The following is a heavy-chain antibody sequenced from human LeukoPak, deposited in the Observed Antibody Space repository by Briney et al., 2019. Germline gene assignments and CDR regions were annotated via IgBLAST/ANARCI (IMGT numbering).Heavy chain of an antibody. V-gene: IGHV3-30*02. CDR2: IRYAGSDK. CDR1: GFTFSIYG. J-gene: IGHJ4*02. Sequence: GGSLRLSCAASGFTFSIYGMHWVRQAPGKGLEWVAFIRYAGSDKYYADSVKGRFTISRDNSKNTLYLQMNSLRAEDTAVYYCARADGGFDYWGQGTLVTVSS. CDR3: ARADGGFDY. D-gene: IGHD3-10*01.